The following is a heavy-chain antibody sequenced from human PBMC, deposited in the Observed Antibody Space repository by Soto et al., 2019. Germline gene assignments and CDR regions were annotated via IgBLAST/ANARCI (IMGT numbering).Heavy chain of an antibody. J-gene: IGHJ4*02. V-gene: IGHV1-69*13. CDR2: IIPIFGTA. CDR1: GGTFSIYS. CDR3: AIEYSSSPPYYPIGY. Sequence: SVKVSCTASGGTFSIYSISWVRQAPGQGLEWMGGIIPIFGTANYAQKFQGRVTITADESTSTAYMELSSLRSEDTAVYYCAIEYSSSPPYYPIGYWGQGTLVTVSS. D-gene: IGHD6-6*01.